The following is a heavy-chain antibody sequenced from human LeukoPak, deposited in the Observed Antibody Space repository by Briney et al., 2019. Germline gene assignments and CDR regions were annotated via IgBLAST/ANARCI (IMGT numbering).Heavy chain of an antibody. V-gene: IGHV3-23*01. Sequence: PGGSLRLSCAASGFTFSSYAMSWVRQAPGKGLEWVSAISGSGGSTYYADSVKGRFTISRDNPKNTLYLQMNSLRAEDTAVYYCARDGSGSYFPWFDYWGQGTLVTVSS. J-gene: IGHJ4*02. D-gene: IGHD1-26*01. CDR2: ISGSGGST. CDR1: GFTFSSYA. CDR3: ARDGSGSYFPWFDY.